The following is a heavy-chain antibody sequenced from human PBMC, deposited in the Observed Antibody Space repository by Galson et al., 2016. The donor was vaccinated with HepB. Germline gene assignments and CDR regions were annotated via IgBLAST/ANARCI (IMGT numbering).Heavy chain of an antibody. J-gene: IGHJ6*02. CDR1: GFSFRDYA. CDR3: AKDLASINTFWGPNYYYGMDV. V-gene: IGHV3-23*01. Sequence: SLRLSCAASGFSFRDYAMSWVRQAPGKGLEWVSTISSSADSTYYADSVKGRFTISRDNSKSTLSLQMSSLGADDTAEYYCAKDLASINTFWGPNYYYGMDVWGQGTTVTVSS. D-gene: IGHD3-16*01. CDR2: ISSSADST.